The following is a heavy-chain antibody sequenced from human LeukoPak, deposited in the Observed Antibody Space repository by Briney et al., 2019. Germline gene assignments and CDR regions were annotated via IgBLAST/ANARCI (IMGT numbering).Heavy chain of an antibody. D-gene: IGHD3-10*01. J-gene: IGHJ5*02. Sequence: SQTLSLTCTVSGDSISSGTYYWSWIRQPAGKGLEWIGRIRASGSTDYNPSLKSRLTISVDTSKNQFSLKLSSVTAADTAVYYCARGVGSSESNWFDPWGQGTLVTVSP. CDR2: IRASGST. V-gene: IGHV4-61*02. CDR3: ARGVGSSESNWFDP. CDR1: GDSISSGTYY.